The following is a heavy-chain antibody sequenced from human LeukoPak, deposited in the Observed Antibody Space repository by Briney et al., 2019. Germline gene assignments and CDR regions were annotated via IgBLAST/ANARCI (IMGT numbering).Heavy chain of an antibody. J-gene: IGHJ6*03. CDR1: GFTFSSYW. Sequence: PGGSLRLSCAASGFTFSSYWMSWVRQAPGKGLEWVANIKQDGSEKYYVDSVKGRFTTSRDNAKNSLYLQMNSLRAEDTAVYYCARESDGGYDYYYYYMDVWGKGTTVTISS. CDR3: ARESDGGYDYYYYYMDV. CDR2: IKQDGSEK. V-gene: IGHV3-7*01. D-gene: IGHD5-12*01.